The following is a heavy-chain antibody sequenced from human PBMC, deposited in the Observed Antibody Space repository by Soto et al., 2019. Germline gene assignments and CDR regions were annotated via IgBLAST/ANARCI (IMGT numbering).Heavy chain of an antibody. Sequence: SVKVSCKASGGTFSSYAISWVRQAPGQGLEWMGGIIPIFGTANYAQKFQGRVTITADESTSTAYMELSSLRSEDTAVYYCARSAGGGNSVYSYYYYGMDLWGQGTTVTVSS. CDR2: IIPIFGTA. J-gene: IGHJ6*02. CDR3: ARSAGGGNSVYSYYYYGMDL. D-gene: IGHD6-19*01. V-gene: IGHV1-69*13. CDR1: GGTFSSYA.